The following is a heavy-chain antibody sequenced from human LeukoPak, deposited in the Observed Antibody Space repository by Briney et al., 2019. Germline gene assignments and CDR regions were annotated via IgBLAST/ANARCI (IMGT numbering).Heavy chain of an antibody. D-gene: IGHD1-26*01. CDR2: MYHRGTS. CDR1: GYSITSGFY. J-gene: IGHJ4*02. CDR3: ARVSGSYYSDY. Sequence: ASETLSLTCTASGYSITSGFYWGWIRQSPGKGLEWIGSMYHRGTSYYNPSLKSRVTISVDTSKNQFSLKLESVTAADTALYYCARVSGSYYSDYWGRGTLVTVSS. V-gene: IGHV4-38-2*02.